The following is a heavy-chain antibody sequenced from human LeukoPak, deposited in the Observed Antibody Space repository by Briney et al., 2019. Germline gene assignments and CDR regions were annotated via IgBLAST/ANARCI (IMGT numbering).Heavy chain of an antibody. V-gene: IGHV4-59*01. D-gene: IGHD4-23*01. CDR1: GGSISSYY. CDR3: ARGYGGFVGWFDP. CDR2: IYYSGST. Sequence: SETLSLTCTVSGGSISSYYWSWIRQPPGKGLEWIGYIYYSGSTNYNPSLKSRVTISVDTSKNQFSLKLTSVTAADTAVYFCARGYGGFVGWFDPWGQGTLVTVSS. J-gene: IGHJ5*02.